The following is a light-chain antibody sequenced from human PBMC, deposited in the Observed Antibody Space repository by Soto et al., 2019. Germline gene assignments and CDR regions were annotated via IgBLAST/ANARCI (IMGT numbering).Light chain of an antibody. V-gene: IGKV3-15*01. J-gene: IGKJ1*01. CDR1: QSVSNN. Sequence: EFVLTQSPGTLSLSPGERATLSCRSSQSVSNNYLAWYQQKPGQAPRLLIYGASTRAIGVPARFSGSGSGTEFTLTISSLQSEDFAVYYCQQYNDRPRTFGQGTKVDIK. CDR3: QQYNDRPRT. CDR2: GAS.